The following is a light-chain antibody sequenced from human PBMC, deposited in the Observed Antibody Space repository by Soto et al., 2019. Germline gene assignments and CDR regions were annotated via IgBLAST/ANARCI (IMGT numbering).Light chain of an antibody. V-gene: IGLV2-11*01. CDR1: SSDVGGYNY. CDR2: DVS. J-gene: IGLJ1*01. CDR3: CSYAGSYTGV. Sequence: QSALTQPRSVSGSPGQSVTISCTGTSSDVGGYNYVSWYQQHPGKAPKLTIYDVSKRPSGVPDRFSGSKSGNTASLTISGLQAEDEADYYCCSYAGSYTGVFGTGTKLTVL.